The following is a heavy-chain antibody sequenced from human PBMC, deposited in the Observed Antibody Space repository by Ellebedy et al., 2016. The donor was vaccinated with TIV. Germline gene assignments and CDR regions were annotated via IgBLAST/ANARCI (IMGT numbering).Heavy chain of an antibody. V-gene: IGHV1-3*01. CDR2: INAGNGNT. CDR3: ARGGVGRYCTNGVCLQALDY. J-gene: IGHJ4*02. CDR1: GYTFTSYA. D-gene: IGHD2-8*01. Sequence: ASVKVSCKASGYTFTSYAMHWVRQAPGQRLEWMGWINAGNGNTNYSQKFQGRVTITRDTSASTAYMELSSLRSEDTAVYYCARGGVGRYCTNGVCLQALDYWGQGTLVTVSS.